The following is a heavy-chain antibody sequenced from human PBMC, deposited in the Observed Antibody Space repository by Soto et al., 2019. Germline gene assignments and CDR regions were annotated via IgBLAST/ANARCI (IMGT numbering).Heavy chain of an antibody. CDR3: ASSRLRFLQWLPYEYFHI. Sequence: PSETLSLTCAVYGGSFSGYYWSWIRQPPGKGLEWVAEINHSGSTNYNPSLESRVTISVDTSKNQFSLKLSSVTAADTAVYYCASSRLRFLQWLPYEYFHICGQGTLVTVSS. J-gene: IGHJ1*01. CDR1: GGSFSGYY. CDR2: INHSGST. V-gene: IGHV4-34*01. D-gene: IGHD3-3*01.